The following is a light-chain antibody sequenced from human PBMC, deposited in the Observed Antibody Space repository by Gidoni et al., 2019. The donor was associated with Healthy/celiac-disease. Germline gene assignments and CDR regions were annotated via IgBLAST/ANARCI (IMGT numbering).Light chain of an antibody. J-gene: IGLJ2*01. CDR3: QSYDSSLSGSKV. V-gene: IGLV1-40*01. Sequence: QSVLTQPPTVSGDPGQRVTISCTGSSSNIGAGSDVHWYQQLPGTSPKLLIYGNSNRPSGVPDRFSGSKSGTSASLAITVLQAEDEADYYCQSYDSSLSGSKVFGGGTKLPVL. CDR2: GNS. CDR1: SSNIGAGSD.